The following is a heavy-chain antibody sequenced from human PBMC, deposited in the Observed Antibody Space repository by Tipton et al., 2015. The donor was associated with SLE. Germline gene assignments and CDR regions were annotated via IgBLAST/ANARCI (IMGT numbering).Heavy chain of an antibody. CDR1: GGSISSSSYY. V-gene: IGHV4-39*07. D-gene: IGHD2-2*01. J-gene: IGHJ6*03. Sequence: TLSLTCSVSGGSISSSSYYWGWIRQPPGKGLEWIGSLYYSGNTYYNPTLKSRVTISGDTSKNQFSLKLTSVTAADTAMYYCARGDMVVVPAAGGGYYYYMDVWGKGTTVTVSS. CDR2: LYYSGNT. CDR3: ARGDMVVVPAAGGGYYYYMDV.